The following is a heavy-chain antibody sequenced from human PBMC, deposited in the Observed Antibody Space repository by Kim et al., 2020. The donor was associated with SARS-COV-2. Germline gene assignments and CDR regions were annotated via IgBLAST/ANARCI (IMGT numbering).Heavy chain of an antibody. CDR2: ISGTSDYI. Sequence: GGSLRLSCVASGFSFTDFYMSWVRQAPGRGLEWISYISGTSDYIKYAESVKGRFTISRDNAQNSLYLQMNNLRPEDTAIYFCANSMRYDYPVGIDFWGQGTLVTVSS. V-gene: IGHV3-11*06. J-gene: IGHJ4*02. CDR1: GFSFTDFY. D-gene: IGHD5-12*01. CDR3: ANSMRYDYPVGIDF.